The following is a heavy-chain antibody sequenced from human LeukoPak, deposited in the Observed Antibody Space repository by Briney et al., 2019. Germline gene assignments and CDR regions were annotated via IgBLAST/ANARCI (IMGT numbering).Heavy chain of an antibody. CDR3: TRWGAGGLTLDY. Sequence: GGSLRLSCATSGFSFSFYGMQWVRQAPGKGLEWVAVIWNDGSQKYYGDSVKGRFTISKDNSRKTVNLQMDSLRAEDTAIYYCTRWGAGGLTLDYWGQGVLVTVSS. CDR2: IWNDGSQK. D-gene: IGHD3-16*01. V-gene: IGHV3-33*01. CDR1: GFSFSFYG. J-gene: IGHJ4*02.